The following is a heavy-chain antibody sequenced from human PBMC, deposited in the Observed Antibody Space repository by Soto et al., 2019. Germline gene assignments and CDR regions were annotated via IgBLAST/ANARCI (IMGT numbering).Heavy chain of an antibody. Sequence: ASVKVSCKASGYTFTSYGISWVRQAPGQGLEWMGWISAYNGNTNYAQKLQGRVTMTTDTSTSTAYMELRSLRSDDTAVYYCARDQYSGYDLAPVGYWGQGTLVTVS. CDR3: ARDQYSGYDLAPVGY. CDR1: GYTFTSYG. CDR2: ISAYNGNT. V-gene: IGHV1-18*01. J-gene: IGHJ4*02. D-gene: IGHD5-12*01.